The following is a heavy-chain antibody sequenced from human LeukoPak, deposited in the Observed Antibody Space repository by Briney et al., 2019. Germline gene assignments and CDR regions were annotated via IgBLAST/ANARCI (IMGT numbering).Heavy chain of an antibody. CDR3: ARDLGYYHGSGSHFPLQY. D-gene: IGHD3-10*01. V-gene: IGHV3-48*01. CDR1: GFTFSSYS. Sequence: GGSLRLSCVASGFTFSSYSMNWVRQAPGKGLEWISYITTSSSTAYYADSVQGRFTISRDNAGNSLYLQMNSLRAEDTAVYYCARDLGYYHGSGSHFPLQYWGPGTRVTVSA. J-gene: IGHJ4*02. CDR2: ITTSSSTA.